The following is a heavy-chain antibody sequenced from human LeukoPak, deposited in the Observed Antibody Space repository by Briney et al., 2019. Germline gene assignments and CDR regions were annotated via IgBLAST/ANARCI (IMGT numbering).Heavy chain of an antibody. CDR1: GGSISSNNYY. V-gene: IGHV4-39*01. J-gene: IGHJ5*02. Sequence: SETLSLTCTVSGGSISSNNYYWGWIRQPPGKGLEWFGSIDYSGSTNYNPSLKSRVTISVDTSKNQFSLKVTSVTAADTAVYYCAKTGGYMVRGVENWFDPWGQGTLVTVSS. D-gene: IGHD3-10*01. CDR2: IDYSGST. CDR3: AKTGGYMVRGVENWFDP.